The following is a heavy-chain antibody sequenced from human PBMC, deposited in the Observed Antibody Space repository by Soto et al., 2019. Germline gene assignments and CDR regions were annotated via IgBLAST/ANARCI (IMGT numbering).Heavy chain of an antibody. CDR1: GGSISSGGYY. J-gene: IGHJ4*02. CDR2: IYYSGST. CDR3: ARDQIGTGLDY. V-gene: IGHV4-61*08. D-gene: IGHD3-10*01. Sequence: SETLSLTCTVSGGSISSGGYYWSWIRQHPGKGLEWIGYIYYSGSTNYNPSLKSRVTISVDTSENQFSLKLSSVTAADTAVYYCARDQIGTGLDYWGQGTLVTVSS.